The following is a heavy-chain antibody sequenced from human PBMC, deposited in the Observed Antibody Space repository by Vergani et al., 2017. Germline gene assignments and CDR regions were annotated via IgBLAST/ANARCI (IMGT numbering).Heavy chain of an antibody. J-gene: IGHJ4*02. CDR3: ARGGDGYNYWGY. Sequence: QVQLVQSGAEVKKPGSSVKVSCKASGGTFRSYAISWVRQAPGQGLEWMGRIIPILGIANYAQKFQGRVTITADKSTSTAYMELSSLRSEDTAVYYCARGGDGYNYWGYWGQGTLVTVSS. D-gene: IGHD5-24*01. V-gene: IGHV1-69*04. CDR1: GGTFRSYA. CDR2: IIPILGIA.